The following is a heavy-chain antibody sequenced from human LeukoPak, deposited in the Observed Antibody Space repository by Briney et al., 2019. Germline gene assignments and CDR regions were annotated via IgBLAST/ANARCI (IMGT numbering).Heavy chain of an antibody. J-gene: IGHJ4*02. Sequence: PGGSLRLSCAASGFAFSSYNMNWVRQAPGKGLEWVSLIYSRGGTSYADSVKGRFTISRDSSKNTLFLQMNSLRVEDTAVYYCARDPPGIAASGTYYWGQGTLVTVSS. CDR1: GFAFSSYN. CDR2: IYSRGGT. V-gene: IGHV3-53*01. D-gene: IGHD6-13*01. CDR3: ARDPPGIAASGTYY.